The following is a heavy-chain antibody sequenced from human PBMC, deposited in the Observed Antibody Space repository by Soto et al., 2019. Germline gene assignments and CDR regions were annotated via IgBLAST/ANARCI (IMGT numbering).Heavy chain of an antibody. Sequence: GGSLRLSCAASGFTFSSYAMHWVRQAPGKGLEWVAVISYDGSNKYYADSVKGRFTISRDNSKNTLYLQMNSLRAEDTAVYYCARDETYNWNVGYFDYWGQGTLVTVSS. CDR1: GFTFSSYA. CDR2: ISYDGSNK. V-gene: IGHV3-30-3*01. CDR3: ARDETYNWNVGYFDY. J-gene: IGHJ4*02. D-gene: IGHD1-20*01.